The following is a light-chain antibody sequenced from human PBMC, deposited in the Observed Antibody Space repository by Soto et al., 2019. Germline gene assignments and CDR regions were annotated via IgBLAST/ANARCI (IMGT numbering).Light chain of an antibody. CDR3: QQSYRTPIT. J-gene: IGKJ5*01. V-gene: IGKV1-5*03. CDR1: QTISSW. Sequence: DLQMTQSPSTLSGSVGDRVTITCRASQTISSWLAWYQQKPGKAPKLLIYKASTLKSGVPSRFSGSGSGTEFTLTISSLQPDDGATYYGQQSYRTPITFGQGTRLEIK. CDR2: KAS.